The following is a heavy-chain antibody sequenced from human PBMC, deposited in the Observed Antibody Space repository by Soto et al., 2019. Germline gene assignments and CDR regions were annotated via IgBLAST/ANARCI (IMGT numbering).Heavy chain of an antibody. D-gene: IGHD3-10*01. CDR2: IWYDGSNK. CDR1: GFTFSSYG. Sequence: GGSLRLSCAASGFTFSSYGMHWVRQAPGKGLEWVAVIWYDGSNKYYADSVKGRFTISRDNSKNTLYLQMNSLRAEDTAVYYCARASPGVAGVYYYYGMDVWGQGTTVTVSS. J-gene: IGHJ6*02. CDR3: ARASPGVAGVYYYYGMDV. V-gene: IGHV3-33*01.